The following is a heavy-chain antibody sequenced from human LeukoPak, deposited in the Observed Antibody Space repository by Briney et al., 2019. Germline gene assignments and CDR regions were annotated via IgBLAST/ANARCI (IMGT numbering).Heavy chain of an antibody. CDR2: ISSSSSYI. J-gene: IGHJ6*04. Sequence: GGSLRLSCEASGFTFSDYHMNWVRQAPGKGLEWVSSISSSSSYIYYADSVKGRFTISRDSAKNSLYLQMNSLRAEDTAVYYCAELGITMIGGVWGKGTTVTISS. V-gene: IGHV3-21*01. CDR3: AELGITMIGGV. D-gene: IGHD3-10*02. CDR1: GFTFSDYH.